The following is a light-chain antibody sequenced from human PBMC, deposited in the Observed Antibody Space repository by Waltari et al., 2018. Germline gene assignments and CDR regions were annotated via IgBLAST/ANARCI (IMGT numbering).Light chain of an antibody. Sequence: DIVMTQTPLSLRVTLGEPASISCRSSQSLLDSEDGNTYLEWYLQKPGQSPQLLIYEVSNRASGVPDRFSGSGSDTDFTLKISRVEAEDVGVYYCMQALEFPYSFGQGTKVEIK. CDR1: QSLLDSEDGNTY. CDR2: EVS. J-gene: IGKJ2*03. CDR3: MQALEFPYS. V-gene: IGKV2-40*01.